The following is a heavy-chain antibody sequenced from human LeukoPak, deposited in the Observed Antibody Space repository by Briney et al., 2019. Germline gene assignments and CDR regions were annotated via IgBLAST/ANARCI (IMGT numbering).Heavy chain of an antibody. V-gene: IGHV4-59*08. Sequence: SETLSLTCTVSGGSISSYYWSWIRQPPGKGLEWIGYIYYSGSTNYNPSLKSRVTISVDTSKNQFSLKLSSVTAADTAVYYCARRRFSHFDYWGQGTLVTVPS. CDR3: ARRRFSHFDY. J-gene: IGHJ4*02. CDR2: IYYSGST. CDR1: GGSISSYY.